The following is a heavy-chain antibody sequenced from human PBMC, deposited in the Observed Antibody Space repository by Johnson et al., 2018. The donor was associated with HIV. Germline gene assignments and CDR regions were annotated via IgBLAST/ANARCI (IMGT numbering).Heavy chain of an antibody. CDR2: ISYDGSNK. D-gene: IGHD6-19*01. V-gene: IGHV3-30-3*01. Sequence: VQLVESGGGVVQPGRSLRLSCAASGFTFSSYAMHWVRQAPGKGLEWVAVISYDGSNKYYVDSVKCRLPISRDNSKNTLYLQMHSLRGEYTAVYYGAKDGPYSSGIDAFDIWGQGTVVTVSS. CDR1: GFTFSSYA. CDR3: AKDGPYSSGIDAFDI. J-gene: IGHJ3*02.